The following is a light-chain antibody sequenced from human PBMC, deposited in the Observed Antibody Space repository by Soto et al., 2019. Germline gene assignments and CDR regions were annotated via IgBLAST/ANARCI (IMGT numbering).Light chain of an antibody. Sequence: EIVMSQSPATVSVSPGERATLSCRASQSVRSKLAWYQQKPGQAPRLLIYGASSRATGIPVRFRGSGSGTEFTLTISSLQSEDSAVYYCHQYNSWPRGTFGPGTKVDIK. V-gene: IGKV3-15*01. J-gene: IGKJ3*01. CDR1: QSVRSK. CDR2: GAS. CDR3: HQYNSWPRGT.